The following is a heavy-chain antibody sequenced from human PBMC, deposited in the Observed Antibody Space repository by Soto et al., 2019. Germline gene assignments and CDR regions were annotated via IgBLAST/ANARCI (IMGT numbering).Heavy chain of an antibody. CDR2: ISSSSSTI. CDR3: ARVGYDILTGDFDY. V-gene: IGHV3-48*02. D-gene: IGHD3-9*01. CDR1: GFTFSSYS. J-gene: IGHJ4*02. Sequence: GGSLRLSCAASGFTFSSYSMNWVRQAPGKGLEWVSYISSSSSTIYYADSVKGRFTISRDNAKNSLYLQMNSLRDEDTAVYYCARVGYDILTGDFDYWGQGTLVTVSS.